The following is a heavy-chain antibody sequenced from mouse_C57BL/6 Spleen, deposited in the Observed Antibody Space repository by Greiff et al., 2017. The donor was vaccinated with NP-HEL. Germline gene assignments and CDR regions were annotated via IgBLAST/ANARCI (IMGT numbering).Heavy chain of an antibody. J-gene: IGHJ3*01. Sequence: EVQLVESGGGLVKPGGSLKLSCAASGFTFSSYAMSWVRQTPEKRLEWVATISDGGSYTYYPDNVKGRFTISRDNAKNNLYLQMGHLKSEDTAMYYCARDKDYYGSSYGFAYWGQGTLVTVSA. V-gene: IGHV5-4*01. CDR1: GFTFSSYA. D-gene: IGHD1-1*01. CDR2: ISDGGSYT. CDR3: ARDKDYYGSSYGFAY.